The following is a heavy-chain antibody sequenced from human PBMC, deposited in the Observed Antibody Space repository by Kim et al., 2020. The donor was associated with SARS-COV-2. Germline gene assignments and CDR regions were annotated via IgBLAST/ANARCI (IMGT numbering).Heavy chain of an antibody. CDR3: ARNPHWYDSSGYYSNTES. V-gene: IGHV3-53*04. J-gene: IGHJ5*02. Sequence: KGRFTISRQNSKNTLYRQMNSLRADDTAVYYCARNPHWYDSSGYYSNTESWGQGTLVTVSS. D-gene: IGHD3-22*01.